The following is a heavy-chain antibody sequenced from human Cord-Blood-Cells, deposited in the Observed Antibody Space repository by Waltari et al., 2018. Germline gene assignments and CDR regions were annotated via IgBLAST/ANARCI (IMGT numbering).Heavy chain of an antibody. V-gene: IGHV4-39*01. Sequence: QLQLQESGPGLVKPSETLSLTCTVSGGSISSSSYYWGWIRQPPGKGLEWIGRIYYSGSTYYNPSLKSRVTISVDTSKNQFSLKLSSVTAADTAVYYCARHRRLGEVDYWGQGTLVTVSS. CDR1: GGSISSSSYY. D-gene: IGHD3-10*01. J-gene: IGHJ4*02. CDR3: ARHRRLGEVDY. CDR2: IYYSGST.